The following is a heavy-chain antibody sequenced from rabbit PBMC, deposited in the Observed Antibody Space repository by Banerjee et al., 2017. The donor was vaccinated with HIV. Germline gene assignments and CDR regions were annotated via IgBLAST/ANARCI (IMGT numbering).Heavy chain of an antibody. CDR3: ARAGGFENYFNL. Sequence: QSLEESGGDLVQPGASLTLACTASGFSFGNRDYMCWVRQAPGKGLEWIGCIYSGDGNTYYASWAKGRFTISKTSSTTVTLQMTSLTVADTATYFCARAGGFENYFNLWGPGTLVTVS. D-gene: IGHD1-1*01. J-gene: IGHJ4*01. CDR1: GFSFGNRDY. V-gene: IGHV1S40*01. CDR2: IYSGDGNT.